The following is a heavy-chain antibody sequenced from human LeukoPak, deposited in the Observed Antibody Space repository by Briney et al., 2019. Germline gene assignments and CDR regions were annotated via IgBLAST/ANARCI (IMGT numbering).Heavy chain of an antibody. J-gene: IGHJ6*02. CDR2: INPGDSDT. CDR1: GYSFTSYY. Sequence: GESLQISCKGSGYSFTSYYIAWVRQLPGKGLEWMGIINPGDSDTRYSPSFEGQVTISADKSITIAYLQWSSLKASDSAMYYCARHGHYGMDVWGQGTTVTVSS. V-gene: IGHV5-51*01. CDR3: ARHGHYGMDV.